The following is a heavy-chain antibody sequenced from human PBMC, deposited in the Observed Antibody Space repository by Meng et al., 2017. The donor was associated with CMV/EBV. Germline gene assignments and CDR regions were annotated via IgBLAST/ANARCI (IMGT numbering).Heavy chain of an antibody. CDR3: ARTLRTPDY. J-gene: IGHJ4*02. CDR1: GFTFSTYW. V-gene: IGHV3-7*01. CDR2: IKQDGSEK. Sequence: GGSLRLSCAASGFTFSTYWMSWVRQAPGKGLEWVATIKQDGSEKYYVDSVKGRFTISRDNAKNSLYLQMNSPRAEDTAVYYCARTLRTPDYWGQGTLVTVSS. D-gene: IGHD5/OR15-5a*01.